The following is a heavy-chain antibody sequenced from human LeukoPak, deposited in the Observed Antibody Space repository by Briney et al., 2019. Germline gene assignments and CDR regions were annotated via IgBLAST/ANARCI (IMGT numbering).Heavy chain of an antibody. CDR3: AKWGDYDVLTGYYVSDY. J-gene: IGHJ4*02. D-gene: IGHD3-9*01. Sequence: GGSLRLSCAASGFTFSNYAMSWVRQAPGKGLEWVSAISGSGGNTYYADSVKGRFTISRDNSKNTVFLQMNSPRAEDTAVYYCAKWGDYDVLTGYYVSDYWGQGTLDTVSS. CDR2: ISGSGGNT. CDR1: GFTFSNYA. V-gene: IGHV3-23*01.